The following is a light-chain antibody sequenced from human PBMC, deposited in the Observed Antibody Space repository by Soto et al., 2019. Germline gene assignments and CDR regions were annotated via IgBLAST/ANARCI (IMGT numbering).Light chain of an antibody. J-gene: IGKJ4*01. CDR2: LAS. CDR1: LSLLGPNGDNF. CDR3: MQGLTTPLT. Sequence: IVLTQSPLSLPVTPGEAASISCRSSLSLLGPNGDNFLTWYLQKPGQSPQVLIYLASNRASGVPDRFSGSGSGTDFTLQISRVEAEDVGVYYCMQGLTTPLTFGGGTKVEIK. V-gene: IGKV2-28*01.